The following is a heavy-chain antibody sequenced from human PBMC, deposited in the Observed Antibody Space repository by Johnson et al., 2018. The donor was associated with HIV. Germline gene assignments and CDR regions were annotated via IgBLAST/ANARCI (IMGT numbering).Heavy chain of an antibody. CDR3: ARDRVITFGGVIGRGAFDI. Sequence: QMQLVESGGGVVQPGESLRLSCAASGFTFSSYAMHWVRQAPGKGLDWVAVISYDGSNKYYADSVKGRFTISRDNSKNTLYLQMNSLRAEDTAVYYCARDRVITFGGVIGRGAFDIWGQGTLVTVSS. CDR1: GFTFSSYA. V-gene: IGHV3-30-3*01. CDR2: ISYDGSNK. J-gene: IGHJ3*02. D-gene: IGHD3-16*02.